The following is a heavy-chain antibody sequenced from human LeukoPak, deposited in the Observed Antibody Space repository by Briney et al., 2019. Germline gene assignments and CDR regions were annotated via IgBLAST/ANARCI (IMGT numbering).Heavy chain of an antibody. CDR1: GYTFTNYY. CDR2: FDPEDGET. Sequence: ASVKVSCKASGYTFTNYYMHWVRQAPGKGLEWMGGFDPEDGETIYAQKFQGRVTMTEDTSTDTAYMELSSLRSEDTAVYYCATVDGDWFDPWGQGTLVTVSS. D-gene: IGHD3-10*01. J-gene: IGHJ5*02. CDR3: ATVDGDWFDP. V-gene: IGHV1-24*01.